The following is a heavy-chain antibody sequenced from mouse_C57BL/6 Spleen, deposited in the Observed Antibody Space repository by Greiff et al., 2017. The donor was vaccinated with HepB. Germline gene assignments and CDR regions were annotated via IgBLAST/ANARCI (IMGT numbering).Heavy chain of an antibody. CDR3: ARPDYDYDLYYAMDY. D-gene: IGHD2-4*01. J-gene: IGHJ4*01. CDR2: IYPGDGDT. CDR1: GYAFSSSW. Sequence: VEPGASVKISCKASGYAFSSSWMNWVKQRPGKGLEWIGRIYPGDGDTNYNGKFKGKATLTADKSSSTAYMQLSSLTSEDSAVYFCARPDYDYDLYYAMDYWGQGTSVTVSS. V-gene: IGHV1-82*01.